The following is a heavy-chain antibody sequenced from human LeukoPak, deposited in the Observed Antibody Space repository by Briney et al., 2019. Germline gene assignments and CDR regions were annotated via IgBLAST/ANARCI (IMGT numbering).Heavy chain of an antibody. D-gene: IGHD3-3*01. CDR1: GGTFSSYA. Sequence: SVKVSCKASGGTFSSYAIGWVRQVPGQGLEWMGGIIPILGTANYAQKFQGRVTITADESTSTAYMELSSLRSEDTAVYYCARIYDFWSGPLSFDIWGQGTMVTVSS. J-gene: IGHJ3*02. CDR2: IIPILGTA. V-gene: IGHV1-69*13. CDR3: ARIYDFWSGPLSFDI.